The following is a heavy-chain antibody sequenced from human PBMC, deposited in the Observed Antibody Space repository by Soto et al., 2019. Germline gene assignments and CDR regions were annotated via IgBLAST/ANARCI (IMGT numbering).Heavy chain of an antibody. J-gene: IGHJ6*02. CDR1: GGSFSGYY. Sequence: SETLSLTCAVYGGSFSGYYWSWIRQPPGKGLEWIGEINHSGSTNYNPSLKSRVTISVDTSKNQFSLKLSSVTAADTAVYYCATTGPNYDFWSGYLDYYGMDVWGQGTTVTVSS. CDR3: ATTGPNYDFWSGYLDYYGMDV. V-gene: IGHV4-34*01. CDR2: INHSGST. D-gene: IGHD3-3*01.